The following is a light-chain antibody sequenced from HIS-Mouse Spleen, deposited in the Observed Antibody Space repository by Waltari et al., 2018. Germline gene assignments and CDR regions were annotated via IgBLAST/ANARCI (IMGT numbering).Light chain of an antibody. CDR3: SSYTSSSTYVV. J-gene: IGLJ2*01. V-gene: IGLV2-14*03. Sequence: QSALTQPASVSGSPGQSITISCTGTSSDVGGYNYVSWYQQHPGKAPKLMIYDVSNRPSGVSNRSSGSNPGNTASLTISGLQAEDEADYYCSSYTSSSTYVVFGGGTKLTVL. CDR1: SSDVGGYNY. CDR2: DVS.